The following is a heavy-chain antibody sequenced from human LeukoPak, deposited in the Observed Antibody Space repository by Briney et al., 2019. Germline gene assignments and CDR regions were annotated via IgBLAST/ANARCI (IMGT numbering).Heavy chain of an antibody. Sequence: GSLRLSCAASGFTFSSYWMSWVRQAPGKGLEWVANIKEDGSATYVDSVRGRFTISRDNAKNSLYLQMNSLRLEDTAIYYCARDTGFNTFDIWGQGTMVSVSS. CDR2: IKEDGSA. CDR1: GFTFSSYW. CDR3: ARDTGFNTFDI. V-gene: IGHV3-7*01. J-gene: IGHJ3*02. D-gene: IGHD5-24*01.